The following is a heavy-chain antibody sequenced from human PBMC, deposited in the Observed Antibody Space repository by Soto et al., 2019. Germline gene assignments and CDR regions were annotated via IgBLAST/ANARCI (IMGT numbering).Heavy chain of an antibody. D-gene: IGHD3-10*01. CDR1: GYVFTSYG. CDR3: ARDESYASGSLFHFDY. J-gene: IGHJ4*02. V-gene: IGHV1-18*01. CDR2: ISGYNGDT. Sequence: QIQLVQSGAEVKTPGASVKVSCKASGYVFTSYGISWVRQAPGQGLEWMGWISGYNGDTNYAQKVQGRGTMTTDTSTSTAYMELMSLRSDDTAFYYCARDESYASGSLFHFDYWGQGTLVTVSS.